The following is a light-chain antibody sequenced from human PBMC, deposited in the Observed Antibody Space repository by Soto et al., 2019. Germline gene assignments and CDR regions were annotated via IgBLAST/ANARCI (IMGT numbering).Light chain of an antibody. Sequence: AIRMTQSPSSLSASTGDRVTITCRASQCISSYLAWYQQKPVKAPKLLIYAASTLQSGVPSRFSGSGSGTDFTLTISCLQSEDFATYYCQQYYSYPITFGQGTRLEIK. V-gene: IGKV1-8*01. CDR1: QCISSY. CDR3: QQYYSYPIT. J-gene: IGKJ5*01. CDR2: AAS.